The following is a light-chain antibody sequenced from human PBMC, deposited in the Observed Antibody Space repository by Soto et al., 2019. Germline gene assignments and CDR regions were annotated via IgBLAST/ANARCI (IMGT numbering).Light chain of an antibody. J-gene: IGKJ5*01. CDR1: QSLVHSDGIAY. V-gene: IGKV2-30*02. Sequence: DVVMTQSPLSLPVTLGQPSSISCRSNQSLVHSDGIAYFSWFXQRTGRXXRXLIYKVSNRDSGVPARFSDSGSGTDFALKISRVEAEDGGVYDGMQGTHWPITFCQGTRLEIK. CDR2: KVS. CDR3: MQGTHWPIT.